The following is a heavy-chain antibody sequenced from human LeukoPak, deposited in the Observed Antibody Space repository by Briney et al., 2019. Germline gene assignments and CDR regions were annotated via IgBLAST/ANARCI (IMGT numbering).Heavy chain of an antibody. CDR1: GCTVSSNY. CDR2: IYSGGST. CDR3: AKLVNDAFDI. Sequence: GGSLRLSCAVSGCTVSSNYMSWVRQAPGKGLEWVSVIYSGGSTYYADSVKGRFTISRDNSKNTLYLQMNSLRAEDTAVYYCAKLVNDAFDIWGQGTMVTVSS. J-gene: IGHJ3*02. V-gene: IGHV3-53*01. D-gene: IGHD1-1*01.